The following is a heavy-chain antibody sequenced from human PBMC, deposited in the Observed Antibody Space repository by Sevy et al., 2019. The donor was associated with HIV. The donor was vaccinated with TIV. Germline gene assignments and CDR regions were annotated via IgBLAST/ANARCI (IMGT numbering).Heavy chain of an antibody. J-gene: IGHJ4*02. V-gene: IGHV4-61*02. Sequence: SETLSLTCTVSGGSISSGSYYWSWIRQPAGKGLEWIGRIYTSGSTNYNPSLKSRVTISVDTSKNQFSLKLSSVTATDTAVDYCARESGDCSSTSCYEGVFDYWGQGTLVTVSS. D-gene: IGHD2-2*01. CDR3: ARESGDCSSTSCYEGVFDY. CDR1: GGSISSGSYY. CDR2: IYTSGST.